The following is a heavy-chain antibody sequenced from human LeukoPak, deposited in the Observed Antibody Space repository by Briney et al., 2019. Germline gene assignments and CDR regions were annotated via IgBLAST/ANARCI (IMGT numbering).Heavy chain of an antibody. J-gene: IGHJ4*02. V-gene: IGHV1-18*01. CDR1: GYTFTSYR. D-gene: IGHD3-22*01. Sequence: ASVKVSCKASGYTFTSYRISWVRQAPGQGLEWMGWISAYNGNTNYAQKLQGRVTMTTDTSTSTAYMELRSLRSDDTAVYYCARRDYYDSSGYYHPSSPDYWGQGTLVTVSS. CDR2: ISAYNGNT. CDR3: ARRDYYDSSGYYHPSSPDY.